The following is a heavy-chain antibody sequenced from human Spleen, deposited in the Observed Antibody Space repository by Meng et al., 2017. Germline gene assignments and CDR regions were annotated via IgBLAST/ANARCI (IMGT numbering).Heavy chain of an antibody. CDR3: ARVGIAVAGTGDY. CDR1: GYPFTGYY. Sequence: QVRRVQSGVKVKKPGASVKVSCKASGYPFTGYYMHWVRQAPGQGLEWMGRINPNSGGTNYAQKFQGRVTMTRDTSISTAYMELSRLRSDDTAVYYCARVGIAVAGTGDYWGQGTLVTVSS. D-gene: IGHD6-19*01. J-gene: IGHJ4*02. CDR2: INPNSGGT. V-gene: IGHV1-2*06.